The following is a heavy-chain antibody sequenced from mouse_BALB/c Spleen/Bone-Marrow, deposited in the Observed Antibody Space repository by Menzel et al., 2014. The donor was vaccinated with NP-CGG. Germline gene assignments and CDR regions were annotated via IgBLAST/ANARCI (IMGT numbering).Heavy chain of an antibody. Sequence: DVKLQESGAELVKPGASVKLSCTASGFNIKDIYMHWVKQRPEQGLEWIGRIDPANGNTKYDQKFQGKATLTADTSSNTASLQLSSRTSDDTADYYCARRGRWSEAKDYWGQGTSLTVSS. V-gene: IGHV14-3*02. CDR3: ARRGRWSEAKDY. CDR1: GFNIKDIY. D-gene: IGHD2-3*01. J-gene: IGHJ4*01. CDR2: IDPANGNT.